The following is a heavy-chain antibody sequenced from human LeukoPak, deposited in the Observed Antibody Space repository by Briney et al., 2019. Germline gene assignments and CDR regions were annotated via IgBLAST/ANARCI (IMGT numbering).Heavy chain of an antibody. J-gene: IGHJ1*01. CDR3: ARLVGYCSSTSCYGYFQH. D-gene: IGHD2-2*01. CDR2: INPGDSDT. V-gene: IGHV5-51*01. Sequence: GESLKISCKGSGYSFPNYWIGWVRQMPGKGLEWMGIINPGDSDTRYSPSFQGQVTISADKSISTAYLQWSSLKASDTAMYYCARLVGYCSSTSCYGYFQHWGQGTLVTVSS. CDR1: GYSFPNYW.